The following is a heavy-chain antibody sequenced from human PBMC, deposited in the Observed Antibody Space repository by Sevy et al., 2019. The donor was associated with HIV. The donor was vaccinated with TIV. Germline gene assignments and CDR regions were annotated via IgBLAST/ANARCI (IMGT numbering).Heavy chain of an antibody. CDR1: GGTFSSYA. J-gene: IGHJ6*02. CDR3: ARVGGGYCSGGSCYSGYYYYGMDV. V-gene: IGHV1-69*13. CDR2: IIPIFGTA. D-gene: IGHD2-15*01. Sequence: ASVKVSCKASGGTFSSYAISWVRQAPGQGLEWMGGIIPIFGTANYAQKFQGRVTITADESTSTAYMELSSLRSEDTAGYYCARVGGGYCSGGSCYSGYYYYGMDVWGQGTTVTVSS.